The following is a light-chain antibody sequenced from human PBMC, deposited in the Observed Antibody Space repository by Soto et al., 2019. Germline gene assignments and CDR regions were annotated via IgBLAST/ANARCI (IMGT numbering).Light chain of an antibody. CDR1: QSISTW. V-gene: IGKV1-5*01. J-gene: IGKJ1*01. CDR3: QQYNTFWT. Sequence: DIQMTQSPSTLSASVGDRVTITCRASQSISTWLAWYQQKPGKAPKLLIYDVSSLGSGVPSRFSGSGSGTEFTLTISSLQPDDVAIYYCQQYNTFWTFGQGTKVEIK. CDR2: DVS.